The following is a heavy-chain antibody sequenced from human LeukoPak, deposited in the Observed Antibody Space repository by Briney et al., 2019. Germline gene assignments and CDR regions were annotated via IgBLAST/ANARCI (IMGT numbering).Heavy chain of an antibody. CDR3: ARNYDSSGYYYLDY. Sequence: SETLSLTCTVSGGSISSGDYYWGWIRQPPGKGLEWIGSIYYSGSTYYNPSLKSRVTISVDTSKNQFSLKLSSVTAADTAVYYCARNYDSSGYYYLDYWGQGTLVTVSS. CDR1: GGSISSGDYY. J-gene: IGHJ4*02. V-gene: IGHV4-39*07. CDR2: IYYSGST. D-gene: IGHD3-22*01.